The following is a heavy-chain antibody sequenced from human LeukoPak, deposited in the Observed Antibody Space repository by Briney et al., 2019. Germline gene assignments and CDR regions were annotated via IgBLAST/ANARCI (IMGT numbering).Heavy chain of an antibody. D-gene: IGHD3-22*01. V-gene: IGHV3-48*03. CDR3: AKDFPHYYEVPHGMDV. CDR2: ISVRAGTI. J-gene: IGHJ6*02. Sequence: PGGSLRLSCAASGFGFGQSEMNWVRQAPGKGLEWIAYISVRAGTIYYGDSAEGRFTISRDDAKNSLYLQMNGLRVEDTAIYYCAKDFPHYYEVPHGMDVWGQGTTVTV. CDR1: GFGFGQSE.